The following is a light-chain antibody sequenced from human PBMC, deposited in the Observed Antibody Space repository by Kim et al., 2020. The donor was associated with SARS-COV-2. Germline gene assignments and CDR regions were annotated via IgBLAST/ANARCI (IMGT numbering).Light chain of an antibody. CDR1: NIGGHS. J-gene: IGLJ1*01. CDR3: QVWDTDTDDYV. CDR2: YDS. V-gene: IGLV3-21*01. Sequence: APAQTARITCGGNNIGGHSVHWYQQQPGQAPVLVIYYDSDRPSGIPERFSGSKAATTATLTISRFEAGDEADYYCQVWDTDTDDYVFGTGTKVTVL.